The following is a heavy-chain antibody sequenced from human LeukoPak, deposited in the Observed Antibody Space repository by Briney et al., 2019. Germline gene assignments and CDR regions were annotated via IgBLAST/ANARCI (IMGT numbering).Heavy chain of an antibody. CDR2: INPNSGGT. D-gene: IGHD2-21*02. Sequence: ASVKVSCKASGYTFTGYYMHWVRQAPGQGLEWMGWINPNSGGTNYAQKFQGRVTMTRDTSISTAYMELSRLRSDDTAVYYCARPPGPYCGGDCYDFDYWGQGTPVTVSS. V-gene: IGHV1-2*02. J-gene: IGHJ4*02. CDR3: ARPPGPYCGGDCYDFDY. CDR1: GYTFTGYY.